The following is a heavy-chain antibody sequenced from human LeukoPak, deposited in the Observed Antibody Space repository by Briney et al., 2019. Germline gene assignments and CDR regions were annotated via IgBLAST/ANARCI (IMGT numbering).Heavy chain of an antibody. D-gene: IGHD1-26*01. Sequence: PSETLSLTCTVSGGAIRSYYWSWSRQPAGEGVGWIGGIYTSGRTNYTPSLKSRVTMSVDTSKNHFSLKLSSVTAADTAVYYCARGGSLHYYYYYGMDVWGQGTTVTVSS. CDR1: GGAIRSYY. CDR3: ARGGSLHYYYYYGMDV. CDR2: IYTSGRT. J-gene: IGHJ6*02. V-gene: IGHV4-4*07.